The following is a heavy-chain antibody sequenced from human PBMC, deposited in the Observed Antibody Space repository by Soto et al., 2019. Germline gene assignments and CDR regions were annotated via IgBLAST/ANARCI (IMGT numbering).Heavy chain of an antibody. D-gene: IGHD6-19*01. CDR1: GFSLSSPSLG. J-gene: IGHJ4*02. CDR3: AHDSGWLSDY. V-gene: IGHV2-5*02. Sequence: QITLKGSGPTLVKPTQTLTLTCTVSGFSLSSPSLGVNLIRHPPGKALEWLALIYLDDDKQYIPSLSSRHTNTNDTSKNQVVLTITNVVPVDTATYYCAHDSGWLSDYWGQGTLVTVSS. CDR2: IYLDDDK.